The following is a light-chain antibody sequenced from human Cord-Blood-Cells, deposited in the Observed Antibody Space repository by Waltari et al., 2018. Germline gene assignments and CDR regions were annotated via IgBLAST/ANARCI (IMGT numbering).Light chain of an antibody. CDR1: QSVLYSSNNKNY. CDR3: QQYYSTIFT. Sequence: DIVMTQSPDSLAVSLGERATINCKSSQSVLYSSNNKNYLAWYQQKPGQPPKLIIYWASTRESGVPDRFSGSGSGTDFTLTISSLQAEDVAVYYCQQYYSTIFTFGPGTKVDIK. J-gene: IGKJ3*01. CDR2: WAS. V-gene: IGKV4-1*01.